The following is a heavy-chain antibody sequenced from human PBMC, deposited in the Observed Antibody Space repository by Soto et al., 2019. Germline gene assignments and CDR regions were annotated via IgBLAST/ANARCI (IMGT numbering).Heavy chain of an antibody. D-gene: IGHD6-13*01. V-gene: IGHV4-31*03. CDR3: ARSTPAAGTSY. J-gene: IGHJ4*01. Sequence: QVQLQESGPGLVKPSQTLSLTCTVSGDSISSGGYYWSWIRQHPGKGLQWIGHIYYSGSTYYNPSLKSRLTISADTSQNQFSLELRSVTAADTAMYYCARSTPAAGTSYWGHGTLVTVSS. CDR1: GDSISSGGYY. CDR2: IYYSGST.